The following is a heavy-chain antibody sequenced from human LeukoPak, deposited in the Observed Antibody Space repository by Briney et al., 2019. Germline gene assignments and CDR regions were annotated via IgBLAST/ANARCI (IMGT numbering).Heavy chain of an antibody. CDR3: ARRGSYLVMGGFDI. D-gene: IGHD3-10*01. CDR2: INHIGDI. Sequence: SETLSLTCEVSGGSFSGHLWTWIRQPPGKGLDWIGQINHIGDINYNASLGSRLTISVDTSKTQFSLKLTSLTAADTAIYYCARRGSYLVMGGFDIWGQGTLVAVSS. V-gene: IGHV4-34*01. J-gene: IGHJ3*02. CDR1: GGSFSGHL.